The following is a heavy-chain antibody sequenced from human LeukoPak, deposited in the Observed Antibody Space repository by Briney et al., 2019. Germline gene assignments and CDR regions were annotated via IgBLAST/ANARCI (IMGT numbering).Heavy chain of an antibody. CDR3: ARPLMRFSDSSFGAFDI. J-gene: IGHJ3*02. CDR2: IYPGDSDT. Sequence: GESLKISCKGSGYSFTSYWIGWVRQMPGKGLEWMGIIYPGDSDTRYSPSFQGQVTVSADKSISTAYLQWSSLKASDTAMYYCARPLMRFSDSSFGAFDIWGQGTMVTVSS. V-gene: IGHV5-51*01. D-gene: IGHD3-22*01. CDR1: GYSFTSYW.